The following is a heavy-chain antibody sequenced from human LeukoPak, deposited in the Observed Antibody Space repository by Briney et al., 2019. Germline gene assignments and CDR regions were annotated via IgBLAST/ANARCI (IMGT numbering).Heavy chain of an antibody. V-gene: IGHV3-21*01. Sequence: PGRSLRLSCAASGFTFSAYSMNWVRQAPGKGLEWVSSITDLCSYINYPDSVKGLFTISRDNAKNSLYLQMDSLRAEDTAVYYCARDGGYYYDTSAFSVYFDYWGQGTLVTVSS. CDR3: ARDGGYYYDTSAFSVYFDY. CDR1: GFTFSAYS. CDR2: ITDLCSYI. D-gene: IGHD3-22*01. J-gene: IGHJ4*02.